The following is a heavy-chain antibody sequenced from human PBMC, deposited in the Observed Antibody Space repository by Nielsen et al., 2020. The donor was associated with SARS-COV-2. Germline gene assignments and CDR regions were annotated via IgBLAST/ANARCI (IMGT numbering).Heavy chain of an antibody. J-gene: IGHJ4*02. D-gene: IGHD3-22*01. CDR1: GGSISSGGYY. V-gene: IGHV4-61*02. Sequence: SETLSLTCTVSGGSISSGGYYWSWIRQPAGKGLEWIGRIYATGNTNYNPSLKGRVTISVDTSKNQFSLKLSSVTAADTAVYYCARGLDSSGYYFGGQGTLVTVSS. CDR2: IYATGNT. CDR3: ARGLDSSGYYF.